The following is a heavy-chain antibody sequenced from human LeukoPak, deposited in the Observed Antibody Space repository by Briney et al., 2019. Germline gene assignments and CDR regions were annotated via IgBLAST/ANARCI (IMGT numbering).Heavy chain of an antibody. J-gene: IGHJ4*02. CDR1: GFTFSNYG. D-gene: IGHD6-19*01. CDR2: IWYDGSNK. V-gene: IGHV3-33*06. Sequence: GGSLRLSCAASGFTFSNYGMHWVRQAPGKGLEWVAVIWYDGSNKYYADSVKGRFTISRDNSKNTLYLQMNSLRAEDTAVYYCAKEGPSSGWIYYFDYWGQGTLVTVSS. CDR3: AKEGPSSGWIYYFDY.